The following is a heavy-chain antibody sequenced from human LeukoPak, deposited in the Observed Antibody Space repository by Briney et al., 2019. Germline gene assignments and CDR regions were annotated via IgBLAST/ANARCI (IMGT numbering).Heavy chain of an antibody. V-gene: IGHV3-23*01. CDR2: ISGRGGST. J-gene: IGHJ5*02. CDR1: GFTFSSYA. D-gene: IGHD6-19*01. Sequence: GGSLRLSCAASGFTFSSYAMSWVRQAPGKGVEWGSAISGRGGSTYYAYSVKARFTISRDNSKNTLYLQMNSLRAEDTAVYYCAKDQQWLATYNWFDPWGQGTLVTVSS. CDR3: AKDQQWLATYNWFDP.